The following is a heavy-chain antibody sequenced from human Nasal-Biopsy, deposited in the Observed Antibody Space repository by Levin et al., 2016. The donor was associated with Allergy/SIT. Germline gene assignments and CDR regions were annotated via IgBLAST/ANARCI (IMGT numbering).Heavy chain of an antibody. J-gene: IGHJ4*02. CDR1: GYSFSTYW. CDR2: IHPGDSDT. CDR3: ARLMTRDYFDR. V-gene: IGHV5-51*01. D-gene: IGHD3-16*01. Sequence: GESLKISCQASGYSFSTYWIGWVRQRPGRGLEWMAIIHPGDSDTRYSPSFQGHVTVSVDRSITTAYLQWASLTASDTAMYFCARLMTRDYFDRWGQGTLVTVSS.